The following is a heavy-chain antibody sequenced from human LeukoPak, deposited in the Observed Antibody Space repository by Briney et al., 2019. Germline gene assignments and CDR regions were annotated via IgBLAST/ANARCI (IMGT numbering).Heavy chain of an antibody. CDR1: GGSFSGYY. CDR2: INHSGST. V-gene: IGHV4-34*01. J-gene: IGHJ4*02. D-gene: IGHD1-26*01. Sequence: SETLSLTCAVYGGSFSGYYWSWIRQPPGKGLEWIGEINHSGSTNYNPSLKSRVTISVDTSKNQFSLKLSSVTAADTAVYYCASPVVGARTFDYWGQGTLVTVSS. CDR3: ASPVVGARTFDY.